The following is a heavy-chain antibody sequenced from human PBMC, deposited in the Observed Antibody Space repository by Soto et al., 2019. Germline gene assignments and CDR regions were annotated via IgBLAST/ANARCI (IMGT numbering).Heavy chain of an antibody. J-gene: IGHJ5*02. D-gene: IGHD3-3*02. CDR2: IFYLGSS. CDR1: GDSIISSDFY. V-gene: IGHV4-39*01. Sequence: GTLTLTCTVSGDSIISSDFYWGWVREPPGKGLEWIGSIFYLGSSYYNPSLKSRVTMSVDTSKNQFSLRLRSVTAADTALYFCARHSLALRKNNWFDPWGQGIMVTVSS. CDR3: ARHSLALRKNNWFDP.